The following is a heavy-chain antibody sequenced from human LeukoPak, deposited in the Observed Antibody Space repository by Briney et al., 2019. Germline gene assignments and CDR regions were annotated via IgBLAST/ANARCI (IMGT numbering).Heavy chain of an antibody. CDR1: GLTFSSYA. CDR2: IRSNTYGGTA. V-gene: IGHV3-49*03. J-gene: IGHJ4*02. CDR3: TKGDYHAY. Sequence: GGSLRLSCAASGLTFSSYAMSWFRQAPGKGLEWVGFIRSNTYGGTAEYAASVKGRFTISRDDSKSIAYLQMNSLKTEDTAVYYCTKGDYHAYWGQGTLATVSS.